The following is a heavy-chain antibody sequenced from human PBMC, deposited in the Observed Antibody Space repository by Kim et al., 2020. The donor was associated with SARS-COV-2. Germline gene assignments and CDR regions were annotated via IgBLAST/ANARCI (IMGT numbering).Heavy chain of an antibody. J-gene: IGHJ4*02. CDR3: AKAPRRSVGAPPGIDY. D-gene: IGHD1-26*01. CDR1: GFTFSSYG. V-gene: IGHV3-30*18. Sequence: GGSLRLSCAASGFTFSSYGMHWVRQAPGKGLEWVAVISYDGSNKYYADSVKGRFTISRDNSKNTLYLQMNSLRAEDTAVYYCAKAPRRSVGAPPGIDYWGQGTLVTVSS. CDR2: ISYDGSNK.